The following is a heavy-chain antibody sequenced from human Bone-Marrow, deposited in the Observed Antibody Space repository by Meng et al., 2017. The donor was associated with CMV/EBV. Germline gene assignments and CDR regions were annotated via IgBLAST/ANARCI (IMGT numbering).Heavy chain of an antibody. D-gene: IGHD3-3*01. CDR2: INGDGSIR. V-gene: IGHV3-74*03. CDR1: GFTFRNNW. J-gene: IGHJ3*01. Sequence: GESLKISCVPSGFTFRNNWMHWVRQAPGKGLVWVSRINGDGSIREYADSVKGRLTISRDNAKDTLYLQMNSLRAEDTAVYYCVREMWSNDVCGRGTMVTVSS. CDR3: VREMWSNDV.